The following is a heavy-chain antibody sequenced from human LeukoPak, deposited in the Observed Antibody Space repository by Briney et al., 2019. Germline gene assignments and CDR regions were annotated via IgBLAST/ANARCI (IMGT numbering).Heavy chain of an antibody. Sequence: SVKVSCKASGGTFSSYAISWVRQAPGQGLEWMGGIIPIFGTANYAQKFQGRVTITTDESTSTAYMELSSLRSEDTAVYYCARAKYSYGSSDAFDIWGQGTMVTVSS. J-gene: IGHJ3*02. V-gene: IGHV1-69*05. CDR3: ARAKYSYGSSDAFDI. CDR1: GGTFSSYA. CDR2: IIPIFGTA. D-gene: IGHD5-18*01.